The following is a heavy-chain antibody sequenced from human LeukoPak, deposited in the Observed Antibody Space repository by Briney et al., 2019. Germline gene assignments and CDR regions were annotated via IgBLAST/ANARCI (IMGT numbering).Heavy chain of an antibody. CDR2: ISGSGGST. D-gene: IGHD2-2*01. CDR3: AKKESRYCSSTSCLIGMDV. J-gene: IGHJ6*02. V-gene: IGHV3-23*01. CDR1: GFTFSSYA. Sequence: GGSLRLSCAASGFTFSSYAMSWVRQAPGKGLEWVSAISGSGGSTYYADSVKGRFTISRDNSKNTLYLQMNSLRAEDTAVYYCAKKESRYCSSTSCLIGMDVWGQGTTVTVSS.